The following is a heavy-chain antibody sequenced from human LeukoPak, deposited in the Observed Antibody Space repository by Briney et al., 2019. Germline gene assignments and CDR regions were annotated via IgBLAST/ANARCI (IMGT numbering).Heavy chain of an antibody. CDR3: ASGYGGHGGY. CDR1: GGSFSGYY. J-gene: IGHJ4*02. D-gene: IGHD4-23*01. CDR2: IYYSGST. Sequence: SETLSLTCAVYGGSFSGYYWSWIRQPPGKGLEWIGYIYYSGSTSYNPSLKSRVTISVDTSKNQFSLKLSSVTAADTAVYYCASGYGGHGGYWGQGTLVTVSS. V-gene: IGHV4-34*09.